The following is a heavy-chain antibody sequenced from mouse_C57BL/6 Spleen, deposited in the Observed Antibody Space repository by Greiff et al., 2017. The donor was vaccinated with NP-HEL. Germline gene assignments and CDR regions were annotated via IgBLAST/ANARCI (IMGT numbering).Heavy chain of an antibody. V-gene: IGHV14-2*01. D-gene: IGHD2-3*01. J-gene: IGHJ2*01. CDR3: ARSPIYDGYYVVY. Sequence: EVQLHQSGAELVKPGASVKLSCTASGFNIKDYYMHWVKQRTEQGLEWIGRIDPEDGETKYAPKFPGKAPITADTSSNTAYLQLSSLTSEDTAVYYCARSPIYDGYYVVYWGQGTTLTGSS. CDR2: IDPEDGET. CDR1: GFNIKDYY.